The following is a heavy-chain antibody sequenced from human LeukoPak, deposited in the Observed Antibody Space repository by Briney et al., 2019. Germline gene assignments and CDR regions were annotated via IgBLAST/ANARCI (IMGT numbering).Heavy chain of an antibody. CDR1: GFTFSSYA. J-gene: IGHJ4*02. V-gene: IGHV3-64*01. Sequence: GGSLRLSCAVSGFTFSSYAMHWVRQAPGKGLEYASSISSNGDNTFYPNSVKGRFTISRDNSKNTLYLQMGSLRVEDMGVYYCAREGHGGLVDCWGQGTLVTVSS. D-gene: IGHD4-23*01. CDR3: AREGHGGLVDC. CDR2: ISSNGDNT.